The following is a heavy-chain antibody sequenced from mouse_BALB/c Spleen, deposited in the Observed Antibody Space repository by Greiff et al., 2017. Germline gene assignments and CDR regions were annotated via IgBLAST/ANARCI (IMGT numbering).Heavy chain of an antibody. Sequence: QVQLQQSGAELVRPGTSVKVSCKASGYAFTNYLIEWVKQRPGQGLEWIGVINPGSGGTNYNEKFKGKATLTADKSSSTAYMQLSSLTSDDSAVYFCARSGGYGYPFDDWGQGTTLTVSS. CDR3: ARSGGYGYPFDD. V-gene: IGHV1-54*01. D-gene: IGHD1-2*01. CDR1: GYAFTNYL. CDR2: INPGSGGT. J-gene: IGHJ2*01.